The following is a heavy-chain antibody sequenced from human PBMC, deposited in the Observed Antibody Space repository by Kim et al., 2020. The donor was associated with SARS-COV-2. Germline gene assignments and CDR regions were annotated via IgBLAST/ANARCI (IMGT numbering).Heavy chain of an antibody. D-gene: IGHD3-9*01. CDR3: ARQDDTHAFDI. CDR2: IYPGNSDT. CDR1: GYSFSNYW. V-gene: IGHV5-51*01. J-gene: IGHJ3*02. Sequence: GESLKISCQGSGYSFSNYWVGWVRQMPGKGLEWMGIIYPGNSDTRYSPSFQGQGTFSADKSITTAYLQWSSLKASDTAIYYCARQDDTHAFDIWCQGTMV.